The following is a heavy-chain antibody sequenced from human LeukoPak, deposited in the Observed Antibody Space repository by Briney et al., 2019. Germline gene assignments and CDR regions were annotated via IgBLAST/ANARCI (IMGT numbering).Heavy chain of an antibody. CDR1: GFTFDDYG. J-gene: IGHJ3*02. CDR3: ARDVAIWFGEYYDI. CDR2: LNWNGGRT. Sequence: GGSLRLSCAASGFTFDDYGMSWVRQAPGKGLEWVSNLNWNGGRTGYADSVKGRFTISRDNAKNSLYLQMNSLRAEDTALYYCARDVAIWFGEYYDIWGQGTMVTVSS. V-gene: IGHV3-20*04. D-gene: IGHD3-10*01.